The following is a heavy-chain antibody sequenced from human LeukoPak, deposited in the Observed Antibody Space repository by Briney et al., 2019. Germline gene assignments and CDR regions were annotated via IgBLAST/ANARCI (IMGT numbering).Heavy chain of an antibody. V-gene: IGHV5-51*01. Sequence: GESLKISCKGSGYRFTNYWIGWLRQMPGKGLEWMGIIYPGDSVTRYSPSFQGQVTISADKSISTAYLQWSSLKASDTAMYYCARQPNPDFDYWGQGTLVTVSS. CDR3: ARQPNPDFDY. J-gene: IGHJ4*02. CDR1: GYRFTNYW. CDR2: IYPGDSVT.